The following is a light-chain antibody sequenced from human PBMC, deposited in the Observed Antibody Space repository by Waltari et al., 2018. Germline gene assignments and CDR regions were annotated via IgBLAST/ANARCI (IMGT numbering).Light chain of an antibody. J-gene: IGKJ4*01. Sequence: VVLTQSPVTLSLSPGETATLSCRASQTIGTYLAWYQHKLGQSPRLLIYDASTRATGIPARFSGSGSATDFTLTISGLEAEDSAFYYCQQRYNWPPLTFGGGTKVQTK. CDR3: QQRYNWPPLT. CDR2: DAS. V-gene: IGKV3-11*01. CDR1: QTIGTY.